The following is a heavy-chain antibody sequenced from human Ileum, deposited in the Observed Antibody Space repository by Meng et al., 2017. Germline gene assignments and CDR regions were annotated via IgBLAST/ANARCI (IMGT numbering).Heavy chain of an antibody. CDR1: GGSFGSGGYY. CDR2: INHSGST. V-gene: IGHV4-31*03. CDR3: ARGGPWFDP. Sequence: AQLQEAGPGLVKPPQTLALTCTVSGGSFGSGGYYWSWIRQHPERGLEWIGEINHSGSTNYNPSLKSRVTISVDTSKNQFSLKLSSVTAADTAVYYCARGGPWFDPWGQGTLVTVSS. J-gene: IGHJ5*02.